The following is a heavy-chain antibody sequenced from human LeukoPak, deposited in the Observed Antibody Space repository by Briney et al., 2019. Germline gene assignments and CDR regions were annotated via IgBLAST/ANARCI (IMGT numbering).Heavy chain of an antibody. CDR3: ARAKSLSAFDI. Sequence: SETLSLTCTVSGGSISSYYWSWIRQPPGKGLEWIGYIYYSGSTTYNPSLKSRVTISVDTSKNQFSLKLSSVTAADTAVYYCARAKSLSAFDIWDQGTMVTVSS. V-gene: IGHV4-59*01. CDR2: IYYSGST. CDR1: GGSISSYY. J-gene: IGHJ3*02.